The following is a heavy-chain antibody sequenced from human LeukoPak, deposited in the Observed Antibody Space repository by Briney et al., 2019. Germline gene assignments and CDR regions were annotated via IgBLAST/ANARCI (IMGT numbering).Heavy chain of an antibody. D-gene: IGHD3-22*01. CDR2: IYYSGST. J-gene: IGHJ4*02. CDR1: GGPISSYY. CDR3: ARHRHYDSSGPDY. Sequence: PSETLSLTCTLSGGPISSYYWGWPRQPPGKGLEWIGYIYYSGSTNYNPSLESRLTISIDTSKKQFSLKLSSVTAADTAVYYCARHRHYDSSGPDYWGQGTLVTVSS. V-gene: IGHV4-59*08.